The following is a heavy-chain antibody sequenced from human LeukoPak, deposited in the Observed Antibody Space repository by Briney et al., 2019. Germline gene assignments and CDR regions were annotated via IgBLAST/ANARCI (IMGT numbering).Heavy chain of an antibody. CDR1: GITFSNYP. CDR2: ISYDGSNK. J-gene: IGHJ4*02. D-gene: IGHD5-18*01. V-gene: IGHV3-30-3*01. CDR3: ARGFNDVDAAMVGIDY. Sequence: PGGSLRLSCAASGITFSNYPMHWVRQAPGKGLECVAVISYDGSNKYYVDSVKGRFTISRDNSKNTLYLQMNSLRGEDTAVYYCARGFNDVDAAMVGIDYWGQGTLVTVSA.